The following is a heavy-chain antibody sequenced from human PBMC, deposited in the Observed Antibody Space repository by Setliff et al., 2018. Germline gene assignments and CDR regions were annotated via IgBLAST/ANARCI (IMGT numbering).Heavy chain of an antibody. V-gene: IGHV1-69*13. CDR1: GGTFSSYA. CDR3: ASSRDYNFWSGYYSPLDY. Sequence: SVKVSCKASGGTFSSYAISWVRQAPGQGLEWMGGVIPIFGXANYAXKFQGXXXITADESTSTAYMELSSLRSEDTAVYYCASSRDYNFWSGYYSPLDYWGQGTLVTVS. CDR2: VIPIFGXA. J-gene: IGHJ4*02. D-gene: IGHD3-3*01.